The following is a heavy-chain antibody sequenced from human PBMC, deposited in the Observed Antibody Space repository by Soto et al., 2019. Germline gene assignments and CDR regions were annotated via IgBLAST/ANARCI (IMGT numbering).Heavy chain of an antibody. Sequence: ESGGGLVKPGGSLRLSCEASGFTFSVSAMNWVRQAPGKGLEWVSSINGGSTSVHYADSVKGRFTISRDNANNSLSLQLNNLRVEDTAVYYCARGGGSINYWGQGTLVSVSS. V-gene: IGHV3-21*01. CDR2: INGGSTSV. J-gene: IGHJ4*02. D-gene: IGHD2-15*01. CDR3: ARGGGSINY. CDR1: GFTFSVSA.